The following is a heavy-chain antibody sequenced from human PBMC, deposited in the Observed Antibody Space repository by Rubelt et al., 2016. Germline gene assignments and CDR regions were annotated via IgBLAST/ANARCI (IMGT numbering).Heavy chain of an antibody. CDR3: ASALPADGCFDY. CDR2: VNAGNGNT. D-gene: IGHD6-13*01. CDR1: GYTFYSYA. V-gene: IGHV1-3*01. J-gene: IGHJ4*02. Sequence: PGDSVKVSCKASGYTFYSYAIHWVRQAPGQRLEWMGWVNAGNGNTKYSQKFKGRVTITRDTSASTAYMALSSMSSEDTAVYYCASALPADGCFDYWGQGTLVTVSS.